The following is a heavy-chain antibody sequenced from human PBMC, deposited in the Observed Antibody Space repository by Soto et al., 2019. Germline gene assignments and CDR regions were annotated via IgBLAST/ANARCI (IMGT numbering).Heavy chain of an antibody. CDR3: AREVPGVTSFDY. CDR2: INAGVDGT. Sequence: QVQLVQSGPEMMQPGALVKVSCKASGYASLSYAMHWVRQVHGQVYEWLGWINAGVDGTMYSERFQGRVRITRDTSANTVYMELNALTSEDTAVYYCAREVPGVTSFDYWGQGTLVIVSS. J-gene: IGHJ4*02. CDR1: GYASLSYA. V-gene: IGHV1-3*01. D-gene: IGHD3-10*01.